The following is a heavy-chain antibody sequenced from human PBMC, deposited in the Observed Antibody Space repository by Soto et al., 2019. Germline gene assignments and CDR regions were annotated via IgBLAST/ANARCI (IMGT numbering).Heavy chain of an antibody. Sequence: QVQLVQSGAELKKPGASVKVSCKASGYNFFNYDMNWVRQATGQGPEWIGWVNPNNGDTGYGVRFQGRVTLTTDISTTTAYMELTSLRLDATAIYYCAKVSRRGSAIDFDYWGQGTLITVSS. CDR3: AKVSRRGSAIDFDY. D-gene: IGHD3-10*01. V-gene: IGHV1-8*02. CDR1: GYNFFNYD. CDR2: VNPNNGDT. J-gene: IGHJ4*02.